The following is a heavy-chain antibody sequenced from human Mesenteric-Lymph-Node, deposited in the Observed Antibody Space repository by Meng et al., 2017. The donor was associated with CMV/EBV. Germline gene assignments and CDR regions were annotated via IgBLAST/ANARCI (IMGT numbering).Heavy chain of an antibody. CDR2: INSDGSST. J-gene: IGHJ4*02. V-gene: IGHV3-74*01. CDR1: RSW. CDR3: ARAGTAEYYDSSGYYYAFDY. D-gene: IGHD3-22*01. Sequence: RSWMHWVRQAPGKGLVWVSRINSDGSSTSYADSVKGRLTISRDNAKNTLDLQMNSLRAEDTAMYYCARAGTAEYYDSSGYYYAFDYWGQGALVTVSS.